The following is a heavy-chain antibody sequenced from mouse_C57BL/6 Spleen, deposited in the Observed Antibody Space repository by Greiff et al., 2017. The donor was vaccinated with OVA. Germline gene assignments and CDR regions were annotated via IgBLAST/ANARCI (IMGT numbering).Heavy chain of an antibody. V-gene: IGHV14-4*01. CDR1: GFNINDDY. CDR2: IDPENGDT. J-gene: IGHJ4*01. Sequence: EVQLQESGAELVRPGASVKLSCTASGFNINDDYMHWVQQRPEQGLEWIGWIDPENGDTEYASKFQGKATITADTSSNTAYLQLSSLTSEDTAVYYCTTHDAMDYWGQGTSVTVSS. CDR3: TTHDAMDY.